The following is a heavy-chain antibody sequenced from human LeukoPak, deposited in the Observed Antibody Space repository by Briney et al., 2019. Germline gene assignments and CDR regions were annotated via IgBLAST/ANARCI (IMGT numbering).Heavy chain of an antibody. CDR2: INQDGSEK. Sequence: GGSLRLSCAASEFPFNGYWMPWVRQAPGKGLECVANINQDGSEKYYVDSVRGRLTISRDNAKNSLYLQMNSLRAEDTAVYYCARLGRWTQLWSYGIWGRGTLVTVS. D-gene: IGHD5-18*01. CDR3: ARLGRWTQLWSYGI. V-gene: IGHV3-7*01. J-gene: IGHJ4*02. CDR1: EFPFNGYW.